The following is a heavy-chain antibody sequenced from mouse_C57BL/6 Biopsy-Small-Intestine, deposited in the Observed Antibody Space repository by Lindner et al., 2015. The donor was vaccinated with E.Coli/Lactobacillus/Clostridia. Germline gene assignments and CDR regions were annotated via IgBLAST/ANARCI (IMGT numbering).Heavy chain of an antibody. D-gene: IGHD2-3*01. CDR3: TTGGWLPSWFAY. CDR1: GFNIKDDY. CDR2: IDPENGDA. V-gene: IGHV14-4*01. Sequence: VQLQESGAELVRPGASVKLSCTVSGFNIKDDYMHWVKQRPEQGLEWIGWIDPENGDAEFASKFQGKATITADTSSNTAYLQLSSLTSEDTAVYYCTTGGWLPSWFAYWGQGTLVTVSA. J-gene: IGHJ3*01.